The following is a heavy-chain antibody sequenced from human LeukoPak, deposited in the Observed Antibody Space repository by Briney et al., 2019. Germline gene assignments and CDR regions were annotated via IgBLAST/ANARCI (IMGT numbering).Heavy chain of an antibody. CDR1: GFTFSNYW. Sequence: GGSLRLSCVASGFTFSNYWMLWVRQAPGKGLMWVSLISTDGKSTRYAESVKGRFTISRDNARNALYLQMDILRVEDTALYFCVRDYQFIQEVWGQGTTVTVSS. J-gene: IGHJ6*02. V-gene: IGHV3-74*01. D-gene: IGHD2-2*01. CDR2: ISTDGKST. CDR3: VRDYQFIQEV.